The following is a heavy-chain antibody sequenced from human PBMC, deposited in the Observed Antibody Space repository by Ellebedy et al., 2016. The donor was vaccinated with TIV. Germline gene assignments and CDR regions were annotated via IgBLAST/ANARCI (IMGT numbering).Heavy chain of an antibody. CDR1: GDTFSSYA. CDR2: INPSGGGT. V-gene: IGHV1-46*04. D-gene: IGHD6-19*01. CDR3: ARDSIDLYRSGWQGVFDI. J-gene: IGHJ3*02. Sequence: ASVKVSCXASGDTFSSYAISWVRQAPGQGLEWMGIINPSGGGTTYAQKLQGRVTMTRDTSTSTVYMELSSLRSEDTAVYYCARDSIDLYRSGWQGVFDIWGQGTRVTVSS.